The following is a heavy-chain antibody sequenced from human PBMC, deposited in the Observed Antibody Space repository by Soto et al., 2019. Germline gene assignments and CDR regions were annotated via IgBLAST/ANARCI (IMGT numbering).Heavy chain of an antibody. CDR2: ISSGSGTT. CDR3: AKIGTYLRMDV. CDR1: GFTFSSYS. V-gene: IGHV3-48*01. D-gene: IGHD3-10*01. J-gene: IGHJ6*02. Sequence: EVQLVESGGGLVQPGGSLRLSCAGSGFTFSSYSMNWVRQAPGKGLEWVSCISSGSGTTYYADSVKGRFNISRDNANNSLYLQMNSLRVEDTAVYYCAKIGTYLRMDVWGQGTTVTVSS.